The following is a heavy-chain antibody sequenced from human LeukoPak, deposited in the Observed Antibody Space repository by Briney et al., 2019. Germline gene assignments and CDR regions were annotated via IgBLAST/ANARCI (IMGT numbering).Heavy chain of an antibody. CDR3: ARETGTEVAAGDPYYFDY. D-gene: IGHD1-14*01. CDR1: GDSLTKDSYY. J-gene: IGHJ4*02. V-gene: IGHV4-39*07. CDR2: FYHSGNT. Sequence: SETLSLTCNVSGDSLTKDSYYWAWIRQPPGRGREWIGCFYHSGNTYKNPSLKRRVFMSIDTSKNQFSLNLTSVTAADTAVYYCARETGTEVAAGDPYYFDYWGQGTLVTVSS.